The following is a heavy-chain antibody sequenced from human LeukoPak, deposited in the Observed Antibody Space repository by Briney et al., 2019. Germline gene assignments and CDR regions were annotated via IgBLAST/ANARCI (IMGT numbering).Heavy chain of an antibody. V-gene: IGHV4-61*02. CDR1: GGSISSGSYY. CDR2: IYTSGST. D-gene: IGHD6-13*01. J-gene: IGHJ3*02. CDR3: ARDRGIAAAGGAFDI. Sequence: SQTLSLTCTVSGGSISSGSYYWSWIRQPAGKGLEWIGRIYTSGSTNYNPSLKSRVTISVDTSKNQFSLKLSSVTAADTVVYYCARDRGIAAAGGAFDIWGQGTMVTVSS.